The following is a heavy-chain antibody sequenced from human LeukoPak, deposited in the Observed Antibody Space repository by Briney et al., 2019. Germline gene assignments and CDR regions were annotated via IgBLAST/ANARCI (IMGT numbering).Heavy chain of an antibody. D-gene: IGHD6-19*01. Sequence: GGSLRLSCAASGFTFSSYAMHWVRQAPGKGLEWVAVISYDGSNKYYADSVKGRFTISRDNSKNTLYLQMNSLRAEDTAVYYCARLAVAANTGVYWGQGTLVTVSS. V-gene: IGHV3-30*04. CDR3: ARLAVAANTGVY. CDR2: ISYDGSNK. J-gene: IGHJ4*02. CDR1: GFTFSSYA.